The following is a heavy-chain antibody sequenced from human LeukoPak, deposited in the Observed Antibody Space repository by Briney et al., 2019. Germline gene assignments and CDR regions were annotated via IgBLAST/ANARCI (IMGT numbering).Heavy chain of an antibody. J-gene: IGHJ4*02. CDR2: IWYDGSNK. D-gene: IGHD3-22*01. CDR1: GFTFSSYG. CDR3: ARGFCYDSSGADY. Sequence: GGSLRLSCAASGFTFSSYGMHWVRQAPGKGLEWVAVIWYDGSNKYYADSVKGRFTISRDNSKNTLYLQMNSLRAEDTAVYYCARGFCYDSSGADYWGQGTLVTVSS. V-gene: IGHV3-33*01.